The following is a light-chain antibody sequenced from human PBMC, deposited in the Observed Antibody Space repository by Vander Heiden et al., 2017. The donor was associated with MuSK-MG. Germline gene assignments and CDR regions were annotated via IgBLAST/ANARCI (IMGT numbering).Light chain of an antibody. V-gene: IGKV1-9*01. CDR2: AAS. CDR1: QDIRSY. Sequence: DIQLTQSPSFLSASVGDRVTITCRASQDIRSYLMWYQQKPGKAPRVLIYAASTLQSGVPSRFSGSKSGTDFTLTVSSLHPEDFATYYCQRSRAYPITFGGGTKVE. CDR3: QRSRAYPIT. J-gene: IGKJ4*01.